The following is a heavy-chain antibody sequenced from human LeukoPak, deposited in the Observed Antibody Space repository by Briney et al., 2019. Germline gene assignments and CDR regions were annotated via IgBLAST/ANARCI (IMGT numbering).Heavy chain of an antibody. CDR3: AKNRGYGDYYFDY. CDR1: GFTFDDYG. Sequence: GGSLRLSCAASGFTFDDYGMSWVRQAPGKGLEWVSGINWNGGSTGYADSVKGRFTISRDNAKNSLYLQMNSLRVEDTAAYYCAKNRGYGDYYFDYWGQGTLVTVSS. V-gene: IGHV3-20*04. D-gene: IGHD4-17*01. CDR2: INWNGGST. J-gene: IGHJ4*02.